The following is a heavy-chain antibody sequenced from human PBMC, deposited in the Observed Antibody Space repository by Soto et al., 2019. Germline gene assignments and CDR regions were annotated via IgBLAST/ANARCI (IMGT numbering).Heavy chain of an antibody. V-gene: IGHV1-3*01. CDR1: GYSFTSYP. CDR2: INAGNGNT. D-gene: IGHD2-15*01. J-gene: IGHJ6*03. Sequence: ASVKVSCKTSGYSFTSYPMHWVRQAPGQRLEWMGWINAGNGNTKYSQKFQGRVTITRDTSASTAYMELSSLRSEDTAVYYCARDDCSGGSCYSPNYYYDYMDVWGKGTTVTVSS. CDR3: ARDDCSGGSCYSPNYYYDYMDV.